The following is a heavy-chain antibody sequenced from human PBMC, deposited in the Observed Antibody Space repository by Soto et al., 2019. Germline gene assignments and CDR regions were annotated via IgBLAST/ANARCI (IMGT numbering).Heavy chain of an antibody. J-gene: IGHJ4*02. V-gene: IGHV3-15*01. CDR3: TAGSPFNY. CDR2: IKSKSDGGTI. Sequence: GGSLRLSCAASGFTFNNAWMSWVRQAPGKGLEWVGRIKSKSDGGTIDYTAPVRGRFTISRDDSKNTVYLQMNSLKTEDTAVYYCTAGSPFNYWGQGTPVTVSS. CDR1: GFTFNNAW.